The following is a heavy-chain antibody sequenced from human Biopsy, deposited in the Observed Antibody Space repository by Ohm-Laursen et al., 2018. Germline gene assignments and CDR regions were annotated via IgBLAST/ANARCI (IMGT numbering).Heavy chain of an antibody. V-gene: IGHV1-69*06. CDR2: NIPILGTG. J-gene: IGHJ1*01. CDR3: ATKLTGYFHH. CDR1: GGTFSNYG. Sequence: SSVKASCKSPGGTFSNYGVNWVRQAPGQGLEWLGGNIPILGTGNYAQKFQDRVTVAADTSTSTATMELRSLRSDDTAVYYCATKLTGYFHHWGQGTLVIVSS. D-gene: IGHD3-9*01.